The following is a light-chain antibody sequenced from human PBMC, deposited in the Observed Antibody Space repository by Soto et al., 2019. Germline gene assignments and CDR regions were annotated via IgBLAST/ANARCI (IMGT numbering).Light chain of an antibody. Sequence: QSVLTQPPSASGTPVQRVTISCSGSTSNIGNNYVYWYRQLPGTAPKLLIYNNNQRPSGAPDRFSGSEAGTSASLAISGLRSEDEADYHCAAWDDSLSGYVFGTGTKVTVL. CDR1: TSNIGNNY. V-gene: IGLV1-47*02. CDR3: AAWDDSLSGYV. CDR2: NNN. J-gene: IGLJ1*01.